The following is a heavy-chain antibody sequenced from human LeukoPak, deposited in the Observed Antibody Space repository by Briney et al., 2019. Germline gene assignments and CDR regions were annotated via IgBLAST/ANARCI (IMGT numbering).Heavy chain of an antibody. Sequence: GGSLRLSCAASRFTFDDYGMSWLRQAPGKGLEWVSGINWNGGSTGYADSVKGRFTISRDNAKNSLSLQMNSLRAEDTALYYCARDQSGYSGYDTGGAFDIWGQGTMVTVSS. CDR3: ARDQSGYSGYDTGGAFDI. CDR2: INWNGGST. J-gene: IGHJ3*02. CDR1: RFTFDDYG. V-gene: IGHV3-20*04. D-gene: IGHD5-12*01.